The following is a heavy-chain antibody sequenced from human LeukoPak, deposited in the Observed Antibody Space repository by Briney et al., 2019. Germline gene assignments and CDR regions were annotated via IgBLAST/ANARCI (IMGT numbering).Heavy chain of an antibody. CDR1: GFTFSSYA. Sequence: PGGSLRLSCAASGFTFSSYAMHWVRQAPGKGLEWVAVISYDGSNKYYADSVKGRFTISRDNSKNTLYLQMNSLRAEDTAVYYCARRPFGSSGWYADYWGQGTLVTVSS. D-gene: IGHD6-19*01. V-gene: IGHV3-30-3*01. J-gene: IGHJ4*02. CDR2: ISYDGSNK. CDR3: ARRPFGSSGWYADY.